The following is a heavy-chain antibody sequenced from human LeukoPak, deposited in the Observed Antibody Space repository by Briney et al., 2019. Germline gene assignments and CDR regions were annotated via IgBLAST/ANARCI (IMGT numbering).Heavy chain of an antibody. V-gene: IGHV1-18*01. D-gene: IGHD2-21*01. CDR2: INPFNDRT. Sequence: ASVKVSCKASGYAFTSYGLAWLRQAPGQGLEWVGTINPFNDRTKFAQKFQGRVTMNTASSTTTAYLQLTNLRLDDTAVYYCARAPSSLDRYVDCYFDPWGQGTLVTVSS. J-gene: IGHJ5*02. CDR3: ARAPSSLDRYVDCYFDP. CDR1: GYAFTSYG.